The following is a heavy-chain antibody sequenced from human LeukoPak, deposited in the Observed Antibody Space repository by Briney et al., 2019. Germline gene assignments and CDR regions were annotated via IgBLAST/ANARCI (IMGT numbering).Heavy chain of an antibody. CDR2: INPSGGST. D-gene: IGHD2-21*02. Sequence: AASVKVSCKASGYTFTSYYMHWVRQAPGQGLEWMGIINPSGGSTSYAQKFQGRVTMTRDTSTSTVYMELSSLRSEDTAVYYCARQVKIVVVTATFDYWGQGTLSPSPQ. V-gene: IGHV1-46*01. CDR3: ARQVKIVVVTATFDY. CDR1: GYTFTSYY. J-gene: IGHJ4*02.